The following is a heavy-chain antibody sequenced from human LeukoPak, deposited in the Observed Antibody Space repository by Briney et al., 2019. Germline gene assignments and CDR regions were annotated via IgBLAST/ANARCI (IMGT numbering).Heavy chain of an antibody. CDR3: ASGYYDILTGDYYFDY. CDR1: GFTFSIYE. Sequence: GGSLRLSCAASGFTFSIYEINWVRQAPGKGLEWGSYISSSCSTIYYADSVKGRFTISRDNAKNSLYLQMNSLRAEDTAVYYCASGYYDILTGDYYFDYWGQGTLVTVSS. J-gene: IGHJ4*02. CDR2: ISSSCSTI. V-gene: IGHV3-48*03. D-gene: IGHD3-9*01.